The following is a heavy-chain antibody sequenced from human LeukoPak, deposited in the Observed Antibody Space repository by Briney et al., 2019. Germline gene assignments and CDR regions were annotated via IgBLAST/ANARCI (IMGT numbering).Heavy chain of an antibody. Sequence: ASVKVSFKVSGYTLTELSMHWVRQAPGKGLEWMGGFDPEDGETIYAQKFQGRVTMTEDTSTDTAYMELSSLRSEDTAVYYCATDPRLNVQWRWVFDYWGQGTLVTVSS. CDR3: ATDPRLNVQWRWVFDY. V-gene: IGHV1-24*01. CDR2: FDPEDGET. CDR1: GYTLTELS. J-gene: IGHJ4*02. D-gene: IGHD6-19*01.